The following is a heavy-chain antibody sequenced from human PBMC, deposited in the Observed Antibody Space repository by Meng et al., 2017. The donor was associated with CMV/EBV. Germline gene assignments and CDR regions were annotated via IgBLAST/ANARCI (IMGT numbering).Heavy chain of an antibody. V-gene: IGHV4-34*01. J-gene: IGHJ5*02. CDR2: INHSGST. CDR1: GGSFSGYY. Sequence: GSLRLSCAVYGGSFSGYYWSWIRQPPGKGLEWIGEINHSGSTNYNPSLKSRVTISVDTSKNQFSLKLSSATAADTAVYYCARGESYYDFWSGSSNWFDPWGQGTLVTVSS. CDR3: ARGESYYDFWSGSSNWFDP. D-gene: IGHD3-3*01.